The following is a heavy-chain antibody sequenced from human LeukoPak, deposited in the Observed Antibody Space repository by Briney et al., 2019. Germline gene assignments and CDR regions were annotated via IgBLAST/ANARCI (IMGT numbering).Heavy chain of an antibody. D-gene: IGHD2-2*02. CDR2: MNPNSGNT. V-gene: IGHV1-8*01. Sequence: ASVKVSCEASGYTFTSYDINWVRRAAGQGLEWMGWMNPNSGNTGYAQKFQGRVTMTRSTSISTAYMELGSLTSEDAAVYYCTRGSQNCASASCYNFWGQGTLVTVSS. CDR1: GYTFTSYD. CDR3: TRGSQNCASASCYNF. J-gene: IGHJ4*02.